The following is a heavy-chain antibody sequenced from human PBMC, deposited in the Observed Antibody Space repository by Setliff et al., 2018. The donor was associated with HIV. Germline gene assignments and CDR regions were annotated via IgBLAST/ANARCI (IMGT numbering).Heavy chain of an antibody. V-gene: IGHV4-4*02. D-gene: IGHD4-17*01. Sequence: SETLSLTCAVSGVSISSSNWWSWVRQPPGKGLEWIGEIYFNLQTNYNPAFKSRVSMGLDYAKHQFSLRLTSVTAADTAIYYCTRDWRAYGLMGSWGQGMLVTVSS. J-gene: IGHJ5*02. CDR2: IYFNLQT. CDR3: TRDWRAYGLMGS. CDR1: GVSISSSNW.